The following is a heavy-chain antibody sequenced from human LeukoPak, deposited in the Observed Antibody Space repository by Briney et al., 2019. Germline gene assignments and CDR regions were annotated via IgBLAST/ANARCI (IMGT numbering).Heavy chain of an antibody. CDR2: ISYDGSDI. CDR3: AKALRRVLWFGELLNFDY. V-gene: IGHV3-30*18. Sequence: PGRTLRLSCAASRVTSTGYGTHGVRQAPRQGLEWGAVISYDGSDIDYADPVKGRFTISRDNSKNTLYLQMNSLRAEDTAVYYCAKALRRVLWFGELLNFDYWGQGTLVTVSS. J-gene: IGHJ4*02. D-gene: IGHD3-10*01. CDR1: RVTSTGYG.